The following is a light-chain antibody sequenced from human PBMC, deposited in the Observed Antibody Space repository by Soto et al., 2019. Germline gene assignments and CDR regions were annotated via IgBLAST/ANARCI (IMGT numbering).Light chain of an antibody. CDR2: DAS. Sequence: DIQMTQSPSTLSASIGDRVTITCRASQNINNWIAWYQQKPGKAPKFLLYDASTLESEVPSRFSGSGFGTEFIFPISSLQPDAFGCYYCQHMPTFGQVTKV. CDR3: QHMPT. V-gene: IGKV1-5*01. J-gene: IGKJ1*01. CDR1: QNINNW.